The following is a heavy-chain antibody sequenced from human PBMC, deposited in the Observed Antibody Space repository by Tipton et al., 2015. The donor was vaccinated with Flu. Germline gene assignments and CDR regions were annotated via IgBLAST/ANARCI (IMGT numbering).Heavy chain of an antibody. CDR2: INHSGST. CDR3: ARGRSSWYHYYFYMDV. CDR1: GGSFSGYY. D-gene: IGHD6-13*01. J-gene: IGHJ6*03. Sequence: TLSLTCAVYGGSFSGYYCSWIRQPPGKGLEWIGEINHSGSTNYNPSLKSRVTISVDTSKNQFSLKLSSVTAADTAVYYCARGRSSWYHYYFYMDVWGKGTTVTVSS. V-gene: IGHV4-34*01.